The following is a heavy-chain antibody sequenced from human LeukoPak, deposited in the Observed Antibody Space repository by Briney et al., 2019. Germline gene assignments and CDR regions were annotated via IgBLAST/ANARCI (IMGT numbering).Heavy chain of an antibody. V-gene: IGHV3-74*01. J-gene: IGHJ4*02. Sequence: GGSLRLSCAASGFTFSSYWMHWVRQAPGKGLVWVSRINSDGSSTSYADSVKGRFTISRDNAKNTLYLQMNSLRAEDTAVYYCARIVRDLRQLSDYWGQGTLVTVSS. CDR3: ARIVRDLRQLSDY. D-gene: IGHD5-18*01. CDR1: GFTFSSYW. CDR2: INSDGSST.